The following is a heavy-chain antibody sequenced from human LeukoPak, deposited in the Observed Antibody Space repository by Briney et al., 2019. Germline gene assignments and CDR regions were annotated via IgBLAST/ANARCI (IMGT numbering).Heavy chain of an antibody. CDR1: GDSISYHY. V-gene: IGHV4-4*07. CDR2: IYSSASA. J-gene: IGHJ3*02. CDR3: ARVLFTEEDAFDI. Sequence: SETLSLTCTVSGDSISYHYWSWIRQPAGKGLEWIGRIYSSASANYNPSLKSRVTMSLDTSKNHFSLNLTSVTAADTAVYYCARVLFTEEDAFDIWGQGTMVTVSS.